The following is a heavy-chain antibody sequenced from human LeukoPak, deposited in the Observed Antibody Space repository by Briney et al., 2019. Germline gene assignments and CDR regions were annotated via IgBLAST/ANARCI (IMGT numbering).Heavy chain of an antibody. CDR3: AKPTNGWFGELLDQDFILYFDY. CDR2: ISGSGGST. V-gene: IGHV3-23*01. D-gene: IGHD3-10*01. J-gene: IGHJ4*02. CDR1: GFTFSSYA. Sequence: GGSLRLSCAASGFTFSSYAMSWVRQAPGKGLEWVSAISGSGGSTYYADSVKGRFTISRDNSKNTLYLQMNSLRAEDTAVYYCAKPTNGWFGELLDQDFILYFDYWGQGTLVTVSS.